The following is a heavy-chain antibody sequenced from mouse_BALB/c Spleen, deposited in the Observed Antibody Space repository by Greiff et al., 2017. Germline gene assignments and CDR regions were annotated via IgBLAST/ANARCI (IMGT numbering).Heavy chain of an antibody. CDR2: ISTYYGDA. V-gene: IGHV1S137*01. D-gene: IGHD1-1*01. J-gene: IGHJ2*01. Sequence: QVQLKQSGAELVRPGVSVKISCKGSGYTFTDYAMHWVKQSHAKSLEWIGVISTYYGDASYNQKFKGKATMTVDKSSSTAYMELARLTSEDSAIYYCARGSSYYFDYWGQGTTLTVSS. CDR1: GYTFTDYA. CDR3: ARGSSYYFDY.